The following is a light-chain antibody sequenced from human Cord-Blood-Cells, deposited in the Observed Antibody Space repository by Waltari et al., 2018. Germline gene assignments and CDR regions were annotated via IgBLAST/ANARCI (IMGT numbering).Light chain of an antibody. V-gene: IGLV4-69*01. Sequence: QLVLTQSPSASASLGASVKLTCTLISGQSSYAIAWNQQQPEKGPRYLMKLNSDGSHSKGAGIPDRFSGSSSGAERYLTISSLQSEDEADYYCQTWGTGIQVFGGGTKLTVL. CDR2: LNSDGSH. CDR1: SGQSSYA. CDR3: QTWGTGIQV. J-gene: IGLJ3*02.